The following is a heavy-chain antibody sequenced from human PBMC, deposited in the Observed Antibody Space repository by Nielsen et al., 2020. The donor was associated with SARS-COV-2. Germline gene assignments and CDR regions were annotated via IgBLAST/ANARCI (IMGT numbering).Heavy chain of an antibody. D-gene: IGHD3-22*01. CDR3: ARHYYYDSSGYYSHILGYYYGMDV. CDR2: IIPILGIA. J-gene: IGHJ6*02. V-gene: IGHV1-69*02. Sequence: WVRQAPGQGLEWMGRIIPILGIANYAQKFQGRVTITADKSTSTAYMELSSLRSEDTAVYYCARHYYYDSSGYYSHILGYYYGMDVWGQGTTVTVSS.